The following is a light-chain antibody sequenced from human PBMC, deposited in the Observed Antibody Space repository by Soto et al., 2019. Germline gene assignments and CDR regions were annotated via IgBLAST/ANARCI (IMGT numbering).Light chain of an antibody. V-gene: IGKV3-11*01. CDR1: QSVSSY. Sequence: EIVFTQSPATLSLSPGERATLTCSASQSVSSYLAWYQQKAGQAPRFLIYDASYRGTGIPAKFSGCGAGSNFPLTISSLGPEDFAVYYCQQRSNWPLTLGGGTKVDIK. CDR3: QQRSNWPLT. CDR2: DAS. J-gene: IGKJ4*01.